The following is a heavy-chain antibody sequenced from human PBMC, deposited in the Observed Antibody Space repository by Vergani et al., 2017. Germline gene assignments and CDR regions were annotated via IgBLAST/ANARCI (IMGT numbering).Heavy chain of an antibody. CDR2: INTNTGNP. CDR1: GYTFTSYA. CDR3: ARAVEHQRWYYCYGMDG. J-gene: IGHJ6*02. V-gene: IGHV7-4-1*02. Sequence: QVQLVQSGSELKKPGASVTVSCKASGYTFTSYAMNWVRQAPGQGLEWMGWINTNTGNPTYAQRFTGRFVFSLDTSVSTAYLQISSLKAEDTAMYYCARAVEHQRWYYCYGMDGWGQGTTVTVSS. D-gene: IGHD2-2*01.